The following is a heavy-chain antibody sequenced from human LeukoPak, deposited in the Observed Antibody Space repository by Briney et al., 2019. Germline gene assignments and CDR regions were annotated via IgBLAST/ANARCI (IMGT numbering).Heavy chain of an antibody. Sequence: GGSLRLSCSASGFDFEDYSMHWVRLRPGEGLEWVSGVSWNSDSKGYADSVKGRFTISRDNAKNSLYLQMDSLRPDDTALYYCAKDLGGCFFDYWGQGTLVTVSS. D-gene: IGHD2-15*01. V-gene: IGHV3-9*01. J-gene: IGHJ4*02. CDR2: VSWNSDSK. CDR3: AKDLGGCFFDY. CDR1: GFDFEDYS.